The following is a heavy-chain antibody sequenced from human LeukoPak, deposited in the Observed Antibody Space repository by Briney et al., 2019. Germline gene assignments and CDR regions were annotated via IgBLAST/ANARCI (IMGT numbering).Heavy chain of an antibody. CDR1: GFTFSSYG. D-gene: IGHD6-19*01. Sequence: GRSLRLSCAASGFTFSSYGMHWVRQAPGKGLEWVAVIWYDGSNKYYADSVKGRFTISRDNSKDTLYLQMNSLRAEDTAVYYCAKLLAVTNSYSFNYWGQGTLVTVSS. CDR2: IWYDGSNK. CDR3: AKLLAVTNSYSFNY. J-gene: IGHJ4*02. V-gene: IGHV3-33*06.